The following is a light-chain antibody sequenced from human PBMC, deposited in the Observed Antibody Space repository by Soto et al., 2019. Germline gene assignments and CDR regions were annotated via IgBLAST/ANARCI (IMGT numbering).Light chain of an antibody. V-gene: IGLV2-14*01. Sequence: QSVLTQPASVSGSPGQSITISCTGTSRDVGAYNSVSWYQQHPGKAPKLMIYDVSSRPSGVSNRFSGSKSGNTASLTISGLQAEDEADYYCSSYTGSSTLVVFGGGTKVTVL. CDR2: DVS. CDR3: SSYTGSSTLVV. CDR1: SRDVGAYNS. J-gene: IGLJ2*01.